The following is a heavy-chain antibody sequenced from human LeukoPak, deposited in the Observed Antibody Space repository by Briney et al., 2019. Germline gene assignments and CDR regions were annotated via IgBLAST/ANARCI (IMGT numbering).Heavy chain of an antibody. CDR2: IIPIFGTA. J-gene: IGHJ3*02. V-gene: IGHV1-69*06. D-gene: IGHD6-13*01. CDR3: ARAAIAAAGTRADAFDI. CDR1: GGTFSSYA. Sequence: SVKVSCKASGGTFSSYAISWVRQAPGQGLEWMGGIIPIFGTANYAQKFQGRVTITADKSTSTAYMELSSLRSEDTAVYYCARAAIAAAGTRADAFDIWGQGTMVTVSS.